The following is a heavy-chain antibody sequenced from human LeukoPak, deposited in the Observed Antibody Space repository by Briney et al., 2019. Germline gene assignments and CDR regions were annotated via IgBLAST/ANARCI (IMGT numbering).Heavy chain of an antibody. V-gene: IGHV3-30*03. CDR3: ARWPDYFDTSRYYYGMDV. D-gene: IGHD3-22*01. CDR2: ISYDGSNK. J-gene: IGHJ6*02. CDR1: GFTFSSYG. Sequence: QTGGSLRLSCAASGFTFSSYGMHWVRQAPGKGLEWVAVISYDGSNKYYADSVKGRFTISRDNSKNTLYLQMNSLRAEDTAVYYCARWPDYFDTSRYYYGMDVWGQGTTVTVSS.